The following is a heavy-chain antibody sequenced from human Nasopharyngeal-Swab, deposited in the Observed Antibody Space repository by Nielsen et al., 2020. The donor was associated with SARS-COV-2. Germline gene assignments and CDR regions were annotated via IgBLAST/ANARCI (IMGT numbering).Heavy chain of an antibody. CDR3: ARVFNRVSEIAAADPNIYYYYGMDV. J-gene: IGHJ6*02. CDR1: GFTFGSYS. V-gene: IGHV3-21*01. D-gene: IGHD6-13*01. CDR2: ISSSSYI. Sequence: GGSLRLSCAASGFTFGSYSMNWVRQAPGKGLEWVSSISSSSYIYYADSVKGRFTISRDNAKNSLYLQMNSLRAEDTAVYYCARVFNRVSEIAAADPNIYYYYGMDVWGQGTTVTVSS.